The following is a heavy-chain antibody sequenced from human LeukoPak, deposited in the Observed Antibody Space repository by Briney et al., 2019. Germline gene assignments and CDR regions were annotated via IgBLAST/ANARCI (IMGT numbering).Heavy chain of an antibody. D-gene: IGHD4-17*01. CDR3: ARLDDYGDYVTAFDV. V-gene: IGHV1-8*01. CDR1: GYTFISYH. J-gene: IGHJ3*01. CDR2: MNPNNGDT. Sequence: ASVNVSCKASGYTFISYHIHWVRQASGKGLEWVAWMNPNNGDTGYAQKFQGRVTMTRKTSMNTAYMEMSSLRSEDTAVYYCARLDDYGDYVTAFDVWGQGTMVTVSS.